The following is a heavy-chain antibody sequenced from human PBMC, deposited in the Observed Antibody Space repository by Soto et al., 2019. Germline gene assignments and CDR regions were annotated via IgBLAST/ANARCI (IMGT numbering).Heavy chain of an antibody. J-gene: IGHJ4*02. D-gene: IGHD4-17*01. V-gene: IGHV4-30-4*01. Sequence: TLSLTCTVSGGSISSGDYYWSWIRQPPGKGLEWIGYIYYSGSTYYNPSLKSRVTISVDTSKNQFSLKLSSVTAADTAVYYCAGADDYGDYYYFDYWGQGTLVTVSS. CDR2: IYYSGST. CDR1: GGSISSGDYY. CDR3: AGADDYGDYYYFDY.